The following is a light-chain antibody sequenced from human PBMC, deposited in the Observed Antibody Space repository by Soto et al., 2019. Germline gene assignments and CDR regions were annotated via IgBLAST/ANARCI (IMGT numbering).Light chain of an antibody. Sequence: QSALTQPPSASGSPGQSVTISCTGTSSDVGGYNYVSWYQQRPGRAPNLLIYEVTKRPSGVPDRFSGPKSGNTASLTVSGLQTEDEADYYCTSYAGSNAVIFGGGTKVTVL. CDR3: TSYAGSNAVI. J-gene: IGLJ2*01. CDR2: EVT. V-gene: IGLV2-8*01. CDR1: SSDVGGYNY.